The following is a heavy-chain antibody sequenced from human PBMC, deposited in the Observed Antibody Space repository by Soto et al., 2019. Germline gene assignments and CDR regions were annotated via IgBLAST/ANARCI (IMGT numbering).Heavy chain of an antibody. CDR2: ISGSGGST. J-gene: IGHJ6*02. V-gene: IGHV3-23*01. CDR3: AKALQYYDFWSATPWGMDV. CDR1: GFTFSSYA. D-gene: IGHD3-3*01. Sequence: GGSLRLSCAASGFTFSSYAMSWVRQAPGKGLEWVSAISGSGGSTYYADSVKGRFTISRDNSKNTLYLQMNSLRAEDTAVYYCAKALQYYDFWSATPWGMDVWGQGTTVTVSS.